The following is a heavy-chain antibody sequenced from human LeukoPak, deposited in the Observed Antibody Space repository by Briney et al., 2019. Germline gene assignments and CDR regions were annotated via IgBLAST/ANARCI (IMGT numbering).Heavy chain of an antibody. CDR2: MDGSSGKT. J-gene: IGHJ3*02. Sequence: ASVKVSCKTSGYTFTSYDINWVRQATGQGLEWMGGMDGSSGKTAYAQRFPGRVTITRNTSISTAYMELSSLTSEDTAVYYCARLYYSASSGYDTIDIWGQGTVVTVSS. CDR1: GYTFTSYD. CDR3: ARLYYSASSGYDTIDI. D-gene: IGHD3-22*01. V-gene: IGHV1-8*01.